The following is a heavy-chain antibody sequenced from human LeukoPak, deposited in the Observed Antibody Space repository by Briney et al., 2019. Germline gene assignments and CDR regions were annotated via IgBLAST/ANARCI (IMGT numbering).Heavy chain of an antibody. J-gene: IGHJ4*02. D-gene: IGHD3-22*01. V-gene: IGHV1-69*05. CDR1: GGTFSSYA. CDR3: ARQTVGDYDSSGYYRN. Sequence: GASVKVSCKASGGTFSSYAISWVRQAPGQGLEWMGGIIPISGTANYAQKFQGRVTITTDESTSTAYMELSSLRSEDTAVYYCARQTVGDYDSSGYYRNWGQGTLVTVSS. CDR2: IIPISGTA.